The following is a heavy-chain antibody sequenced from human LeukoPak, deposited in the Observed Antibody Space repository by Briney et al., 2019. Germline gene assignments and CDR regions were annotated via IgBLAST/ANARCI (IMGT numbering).Heavy chain of an antibody. D-gene: IGHD3-3*01. J-gene: IGHJ4*02. V-gene: IGHV3-7*01. CDR2: IDQDGRDI. CDR1: VFPSSICQ. CDR3: ARCEGLSGYNY. Sequence: GGSVTLLCSLSVFPSSICQMLGLRQAPGKALEWLAYIDQDGRDISYLDSVKGRFTIARDNAKNSLILQMNSLRTEDTALYYCARCEGLSGYNYWGQGTLVTVSS.